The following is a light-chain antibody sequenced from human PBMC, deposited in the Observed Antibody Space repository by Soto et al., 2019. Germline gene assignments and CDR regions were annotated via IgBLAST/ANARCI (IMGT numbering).Light chain of an antibody. CDR3: QQYAGSPRT. CDR2: SAS. J-gene: IGKJ1*01. V-gene: IGKV3-20*01. CDR1: QSVAANY. Sequence: EVVLTQSPGTLSLSPGERATLSCRASQSVAANYLAWYRQKRGQAPRLLIYSASRRATGIPDRFTGSGSGTDFTLTINRVEPEDFAVYFCQQYAGSPRTFGQGTKVDI.